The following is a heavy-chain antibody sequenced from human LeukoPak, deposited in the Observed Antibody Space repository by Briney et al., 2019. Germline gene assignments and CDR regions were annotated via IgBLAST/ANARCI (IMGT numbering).Heavy chain of an antibody. CDR3: ARSKFSFGASKFDA. V-gene: IGHV4-59*01. CDR2: FDLTGNP. CDR1: GVSIKSYY. Sequence: PSETLSLTCSVSGVSIKSYYWHWIRQSPGKGLEWIGYFDLTGNPNYNSSLKSRATMSGDNSKNHFSLTLTSVTPADTAAYFCARSKFSFGASKFDAWGQGTLVSVSS. D-gene: IGHD1-26*01. J-gene: IGHJ5*02.